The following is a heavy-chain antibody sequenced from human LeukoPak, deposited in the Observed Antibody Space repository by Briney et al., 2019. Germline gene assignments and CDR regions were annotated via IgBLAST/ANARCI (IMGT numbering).Heavy chain of an antibody. J-gene: IGHJ5*02. D-gene: IGHD3-10*01. CDR1: GGTFSSYA. CDR2: IIPIFGTA. Sequence: GASVKVSCKASGGTFSSYAISWVRQAPGQGLEWMGGIIPIFGTANYAQDFQGRVTITADESTSTAYMEVNSLRSEDTAVYYCARDRSPLMFSGLDPWGQGTLVTVSS. V-gene: IGHV1-69*13. CDR3: ARDRSPLMFSGLDP.